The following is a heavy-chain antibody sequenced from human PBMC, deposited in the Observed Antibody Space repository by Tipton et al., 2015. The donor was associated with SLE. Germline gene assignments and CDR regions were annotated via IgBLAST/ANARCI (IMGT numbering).Heavy chain of an antibody. CDR3: ARGLSGYSSSWFYYYYGMDV. J-gene: IGHJ6*02. CDR1: GVSISSGRYY. Sequence: TLSLTCNVSGVSISSGRYYLNWIRQPAGKGLEWIGRVYIAGSPVYNPSLESRVPISIDTSKTQLSLTLTSVTAADTAVYYCARGLSGYSSSWFYYYYGMDVWGQGTTVTVSS. CDR2: VYIAGSP. D-gene: IGHD6-13*01. V-gene: IGHV4-61*02.